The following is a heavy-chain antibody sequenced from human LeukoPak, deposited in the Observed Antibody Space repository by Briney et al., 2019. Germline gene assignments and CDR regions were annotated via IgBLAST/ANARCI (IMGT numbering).Heavy chain of an antibody. Sequence: GGSLRLSCAVSGFTFSSYEMNWVRQAPGKGLEWVSSISSSSSYIYYADSVKGRFTISRDNAKNSLYLQMNSLRAEDTAVYYCAKDPYDSSGYYFPGAFDIWGQGTMVTVSS. CDR3: AKDPYDSSGYYFPGAFDI. D-gene: IGHD3-22*01. V-gene: IGHV3-21*01. J-gene: IGHJ3*02. CDR2: ISSSSSYI. CDR1: GFTFSSYE.